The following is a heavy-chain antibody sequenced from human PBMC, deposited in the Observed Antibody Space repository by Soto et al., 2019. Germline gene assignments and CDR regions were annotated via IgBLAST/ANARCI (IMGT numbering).Heavy chain of an antibody. CDR1: GFIFSDYS. Sequence: LRLSCAASGFIFSDYSMSWVRQSPGKGLEGVANIKQDGGEEDYVDSVKGRLTISRDNAKNSLYLQMNSLRAEDTAVYYCARVYYESRGPTKYRAFDFWGQGTMVTVSS. CDR2: IKQDGGEE. D-gene: IGHD3-22*01. J-gene: IGHJ3*01. V-gene: IGHV3-7*01. CDR3: ARVYYESRGPTKYRAFDF.